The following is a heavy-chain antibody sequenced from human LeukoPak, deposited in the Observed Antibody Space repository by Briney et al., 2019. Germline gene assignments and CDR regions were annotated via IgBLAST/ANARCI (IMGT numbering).Heavy chain of an antibody. CDR2: IAGGGSST. Sequence: PGGSLRLSCAASGFTVSFYAMSWVRQAPGKGLEWVSVIAGGGSSTYYADSVKGRFTISRDNSKNTLYLQMNSLRAEDTALYYCAKGVASDYVWEAYYFDFWGQGTLVTVSS. CDR1: GFTVSFYA. V-gene: IGHV3-23*01. J-gene: IGHJ4*02. CDR3: AKGVASDYVWEAYYFDF. D-gene: IGHD3-16*01.